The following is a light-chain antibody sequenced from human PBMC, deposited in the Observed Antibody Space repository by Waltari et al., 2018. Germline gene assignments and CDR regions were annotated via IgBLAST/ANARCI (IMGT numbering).Light chain of an antibody. CDR2: DVS. V-gene: IGLV2-11*01. Sequence: QSALTQPRSVSGSPGQSVTISCTGTSRDVGGYNFFSWFQQHPGKVPKLLIYDVSERPSDVPDRFSGSKSANTASLTISGLQTDDEADYYCCSFAGSYTFVFGSGTRVTVL. CDR1: SRDVGGYNF. J-gene: IGLJ1*01. CDR3: CSFAGSYTFV.